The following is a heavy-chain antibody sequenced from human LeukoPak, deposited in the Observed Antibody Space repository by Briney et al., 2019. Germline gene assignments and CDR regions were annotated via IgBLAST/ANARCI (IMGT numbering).Heavy chain of an antibody. CDR2: INPNSGDT. CDR1: GYTFTGYY. Sequence: GASVKVSCKASGYTFTGYYMHWVRQAPGQGFEWMGWINPNSGDTNYAQKFQGRVTMTRDTSISTVHMELSRLRSDGTAVYYCARANPLYCSSTTCLFDYWGQGTLVTVSS. V-gene: IGHV1-2*02. CDR3: ARANPLYCSSTTCLFDY. J-gene: IGHJ4*02. D-gene: IGHD2-2*01.